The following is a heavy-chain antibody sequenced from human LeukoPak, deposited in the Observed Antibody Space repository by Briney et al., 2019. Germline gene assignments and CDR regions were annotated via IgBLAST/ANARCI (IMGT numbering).Heavy chain of an antibody. CDR3: RGSGSYYNSQPLDYYYYYGMDV. Sequence: SETLSLTCTVYGGSFSGYYWSWIRQPPGKGLEWIGEINHSGSTNYNPSLKSRVTISVDTSKNQFSLKLSSVTAADTAVYYCRGSGSYYNSQPLDYYYYYGMDVWGQGTTVTVSS. CDR1: GGSFSGYY. D-gene: IGHD3-10*01. J-gene: IGHJ6*02. CDR2: INHSGST. V-gene: IGHV4-34*01.